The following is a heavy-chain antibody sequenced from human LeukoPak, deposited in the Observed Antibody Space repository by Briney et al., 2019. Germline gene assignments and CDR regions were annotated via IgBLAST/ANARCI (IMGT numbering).Heavy chain of an antibody. CDR3: ARETGSGWSPFDY. CDR1: GFTVSSNY. CDR2: ISRSGSSI. D-gene: IGHD6-19*01. J-gene: IGHJ4*02. Sequence: PGRSLRLSCAASGFTVSSNYMNWVRQAPGKGLEWVSYISRSGSSIYYADSVKGRFTISRDNSKNTLYLQMNSLRAEDTAVYYCARETGSGWSPFDYWGQGTLVTVSS. V-gene: IGHV3-48*01.